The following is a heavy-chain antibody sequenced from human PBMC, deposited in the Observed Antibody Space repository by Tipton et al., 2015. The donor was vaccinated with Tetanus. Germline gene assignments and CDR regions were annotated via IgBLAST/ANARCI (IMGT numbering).Heavy chain of an antibody. J-gene: IGHJ4*02. D-gene: IGHD3-9*01. V-gene: IGHV4-59*08. CDR3: ARHAGAGATIWGTDY. CDR1: GGSINNCY. Sequence: TLSLTCTVSGGSINNCYWSWIRQPPGKGLEWIGYISYSGSTNSNPSLKSRVTISVDASKNQFSLELTSVTAADTAVYYCARHAGAGATIWGTDYWGQGTLVTVSS. CDR2: ISYSGST.